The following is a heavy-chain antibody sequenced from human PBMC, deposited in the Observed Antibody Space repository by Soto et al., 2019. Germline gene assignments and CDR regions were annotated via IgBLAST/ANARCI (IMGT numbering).Heavy chain of an antibody. D-gene: IGHD1-20*01. CDR3: AKGGICGILRYNDY. J-gene: IGHJ4*02. V-gene: IGHV3-23*01. CDR2: ISGSGGST. Sequence: GGSLRLSCAASGFTFSSYAMSWVRQAPGKGLEWVSAISGSGGSTYYADSVKGRFTISRDNSKNTLYLQMNSLRAEDTAVYYCAKGGICGILRYNDYWDQGTLVTGSS. CDR1: GFTFSSYA.